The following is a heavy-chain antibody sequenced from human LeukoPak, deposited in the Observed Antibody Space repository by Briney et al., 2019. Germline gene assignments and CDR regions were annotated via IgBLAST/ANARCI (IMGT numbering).Heavy chain of an antibody. D-gene: IGHD1-1*01. Sequence: TSETLSLTCTVFGGSMNINNYYSAWIRLPPGKGLEWIGSIYYTGTTYYNPSLNYRVTISVDTSKNQFSLRLTSVTAADTAVYYCARDSIRVQTGTTPWGRGTLVTVSS. CDR2: IYYTGTT. CDR3: ARDSIRVQTGTTP. J-gene: IGHJ5*02. CDR1: GGSMNINNYY. V-gene: IGHV4-39*07.